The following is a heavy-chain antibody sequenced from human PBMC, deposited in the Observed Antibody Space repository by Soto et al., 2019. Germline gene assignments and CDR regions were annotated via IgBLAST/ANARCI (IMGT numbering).Heavy chain of an antibody. D-gene: IGHD2-8*01. CDR3: ARSKCTNGVCYLGSYYYGMDV. Sequence: GGSLRLSCAASGFTFSSYAMHWVRQAPGKGLEWVAVISYDGSNKYYADSVKGRFTISRDNSKNTLYLQMSSLRSEDTAVYYCARSKCTNGVCYLGSYYYGMDVWGQGTTVTVSS. CDR2: ISYDGSNK. CDR1: GFTFSSYA. J-gene: IGHJ6*02. V-gene: IGHV3-30-3*01.